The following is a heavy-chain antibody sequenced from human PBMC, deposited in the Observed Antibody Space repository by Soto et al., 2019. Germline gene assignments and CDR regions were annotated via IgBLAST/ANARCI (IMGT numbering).Heavy chain of an antibody. CDR2: TGSGTGPG. Sequence: AVKVSCKASGGSLSTNPISWVRQAPGQGLEWMGGTGSGTGPGNHAQKFQGRLTVTADKSTSTVYMELTNLSSEDTAVYYCARRDSGGFYRFFDSWGQGTLVTVPS. J-gene: IGHJ4*02. D-gene: IGHD2-15*01. CDR1: GGSLSTNP. V-gene: IGHV1-69*06. CDR3: ARRDSGGFYRFFDS.